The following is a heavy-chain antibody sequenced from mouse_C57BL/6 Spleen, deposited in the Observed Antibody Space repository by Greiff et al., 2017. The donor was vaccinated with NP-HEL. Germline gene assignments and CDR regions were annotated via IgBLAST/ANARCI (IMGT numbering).Heavy chain of an antibody. CDR3: ARRELTGTFAY. V-gene: IGHV1-69*01. Sequence: QVQLQQPGAELVMPGASVKLSCKASGYTFTSYWMHWVKQRPGQGLEWIGEIDPSDSYPNYNQKFKGKSTLTVDKSSSTAYMQLSSLTSEDSAVYYCARRELTGTFAYWGQGTLVTVSA. D-gene: IGHD4-1*01. CDR1: GYTFTSYW. J-gene: IGHJ3*01. CDR2: IDPSDSYP.